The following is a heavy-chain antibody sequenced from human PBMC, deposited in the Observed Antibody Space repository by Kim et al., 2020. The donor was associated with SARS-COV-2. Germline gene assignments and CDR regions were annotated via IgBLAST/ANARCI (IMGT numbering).Heavy chain of an antibody. D-gene: IGHD6-13*01. Sequence: YADARNGRFTNSRDNAKNSLNLKMNSLRAEDTAVYYCARTRRGIAAALDYWGQGTLVTVSS. CDR3: ARTRRGIAAALDY. V-gene: IGHV3-11*03. J-gene: IGHJ4*02.